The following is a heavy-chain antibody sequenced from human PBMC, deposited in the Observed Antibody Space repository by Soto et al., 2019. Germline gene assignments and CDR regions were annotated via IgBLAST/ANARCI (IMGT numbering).Heavy chain of an antibody. CDR3: ARVAYCGADCYYYFEY. J-gene: IGHJ4*02. CDR2: IKQDGSEK. Sequence: QPGGSLRLSCAASEFTFSSHWMSWVRQAPGKGLEWVANIKQDGSEKYYVDSVKGRFTISRDNAKNSLYLQMNSLRAEDTAVYYCARVAYCGADCYYYFEYWGQGALVTVSS. D-gene: IGHD2-21*02. CDR1: EFTFSSHW. V-gene: IGHV3-7*01.